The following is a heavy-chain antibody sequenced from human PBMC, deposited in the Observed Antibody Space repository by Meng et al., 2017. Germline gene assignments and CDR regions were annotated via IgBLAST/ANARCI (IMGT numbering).Heavy chain of an antibody. D-gene: IGHD6-6*01. CDR2: ISSSGSTI. CDR1: GFTFSSYE. CDR3: ARDPYSSSSFDY. V-gene: IGHV3-48*03. J-gene: IGHJ4*02. Sequence: GGSLSLSCAASGFTFSSYEMNWVRQAPGKGLEWVSYISSSGSTIYYADSVKGRFTISRDNAKNSLYLQMNSLRAEDTAVYYCARDPYSSSSFDYWGQGTLVTVSS.